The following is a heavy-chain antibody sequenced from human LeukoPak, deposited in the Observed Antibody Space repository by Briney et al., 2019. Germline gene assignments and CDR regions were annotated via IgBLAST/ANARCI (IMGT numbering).Heavy chain of an antibody. CDR1: GFTFSSYG. J-gene: IGHJ4*02. CDR3: AAGGTVAGTGY. V-gene: IGHV3-30*03. Sequence: AGGSLRLSCAASGFTFSSYGMHWVRQAPGKGLEWVAVISYDGSKYYADSVKGRFTISRDNSKNTLYLQMNSLRAEDTAVYYCAAGGTVAGTGYWGQGTLVTVSS. CDR2: ISYDGSK. D-gene: IGHD6-19*01.